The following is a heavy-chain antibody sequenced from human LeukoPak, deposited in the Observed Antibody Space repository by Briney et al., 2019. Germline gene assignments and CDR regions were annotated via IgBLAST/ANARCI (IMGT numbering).Heavy chain of an antibody. CDR1: GFTFSSYG. J-gene: IGHJ4*02. CDR2: IRYDGSNK. V-gene: IGHV3-30*02. CDR3: AKDRGIAAAGPKYYFDY. D-gene: IGHD6-13*01. Sequence: GGSLRLSCAASGFTFSSYGMHWVRQAPGKGLEWVAFIRYDGSNKYYADSVKGRFTISRDNSKNTLYLQMNSLRAEDTAVYYCAKDRGIAAAGPKYYFDYWGQGTLVTVSS.